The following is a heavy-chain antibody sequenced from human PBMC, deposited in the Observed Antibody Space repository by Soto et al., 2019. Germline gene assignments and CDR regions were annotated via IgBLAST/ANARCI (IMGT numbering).Heavy chain of an antibody. V-gene: IGHV4-4*02. J-gene: IGHJ4*01. CDR1: GGSISSGNW. D-gene: IGHD2-15*01. CDR2: IYHSGST. CDR3: ASTSSYWPEFDY. Sequence: SETLSLTCAVSGGSISSGNWWSWVRQPPGKGLEWIGEIYHSGSTNYNPSLKSRVTISVDKSKNQFSLKLSSVTAADTAVYYCASTSSYWPEFDYWGQGTLVTVSS.